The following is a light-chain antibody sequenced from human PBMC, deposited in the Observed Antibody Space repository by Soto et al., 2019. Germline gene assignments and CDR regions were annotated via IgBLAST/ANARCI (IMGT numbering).Light chain of an antibody. J-gene: IGLJ1*01. V-gene: IGLV2-23*01. CDR2: EGN. Sequence: QSVLTQPASVSGSPGQSITISCTGTSSDVGSYNLVSWYQHHPGKAPKLMIYEGNKRPSGVSSRFSGSKSGNTASLTISGLQAEDEANYYCCSYTSISTYVFGTGTKVTVL. CDR3: CSYTSISTYV. CDR1: SSDVGSYNL.